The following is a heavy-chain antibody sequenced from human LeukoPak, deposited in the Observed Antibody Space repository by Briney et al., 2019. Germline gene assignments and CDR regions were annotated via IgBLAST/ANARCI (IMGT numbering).Heavy chain of an antibody. CDR2: IYYSGST. V-gene: IGHV4-59*01. J-gene: IGHJ4*02. D-gene: IGHD3-3*01. Sequence: SETLSLTCTVSGGSTSTYYWSWIRQPPGKGLEWIGYIYYSGSTNYNPSLKSRVTISVDTSKNHFSLKLSSVTAADTAVYYCARGSGYYPYFDYWGQGTLVTVSS. CDR1: GGSTSTYY. CDR3: ARGSGYYPYFDY.